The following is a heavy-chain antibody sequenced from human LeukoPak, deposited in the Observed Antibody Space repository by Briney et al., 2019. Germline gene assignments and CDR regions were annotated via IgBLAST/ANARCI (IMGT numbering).Heavy chain of an antibody. Sequence: GSLRLSCAASGFSFSIYAMHWVRQAPGKGLEWVAVISYDGNNKNYADSVKGRFTISRDNSKNMLYLQMNSLRAEDTAVYYCARAPKQLWGLGYFDYWGQGTLVTVSS. CDR3: ARAPKQLWGLGYFDY. CDR2: ISYDGNNK. D-gene: IGHD5-18*01. CDR1: GFSFSIYA. V-gene: IGHV3-30-3*01. J-gene: IGHJ4*02.